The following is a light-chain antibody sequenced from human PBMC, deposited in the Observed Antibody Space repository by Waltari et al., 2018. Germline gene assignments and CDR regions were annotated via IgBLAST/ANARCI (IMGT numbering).Light chain of an antibody. V-gene: IGKV1-33*01. CDR1: QDIDNF. J-gene: IGKJ2*03. CDR3: QASYTTPYS. CDR2: DAS. Sequence: DIQMTQSPSSLSAFVGDRVTITCQASQDIDNFLNWYQQKSGQAPKLLIYDASNLETGVSSRFIGSASGTDFTLTITSLQAEDFATYFCQASYTTPYSFGQGTKVEIK.